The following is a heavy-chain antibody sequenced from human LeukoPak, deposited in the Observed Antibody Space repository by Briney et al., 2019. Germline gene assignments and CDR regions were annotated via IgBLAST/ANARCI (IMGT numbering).Heavy chain of an antibody. CDR2: IYPADSDT. CDR1: GYSFTSQW. V-gene: IGHV5-51*01. CDR3: ARWMFYYGSGVFHYHGMDV. Sequence: GESLKISCKGSGYSFTSQWIGWVRQMPGKGLEWLGIIYPADSDTKYSPSFQGQVTISADKSISTAYLQWSSLKASDTAIYYCARWMFYYGSGVFHYHGMDVWGQGTTVTVSS. D-gene: IGHD3-10*01. J-gene: IGHJ6*02.